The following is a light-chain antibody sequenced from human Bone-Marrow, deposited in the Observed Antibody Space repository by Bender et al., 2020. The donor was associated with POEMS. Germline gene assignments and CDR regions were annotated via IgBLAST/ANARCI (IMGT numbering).Light chain of an antibody. CDR1: SGHTNYA. CDR3: QTWGTGLNWV. V-gene: IGLV4-69*01. J-gene: IGLJ3*02. Sequence: QVVLTQSPSASASLGASVKLTCTLSSGHTNYAIAWHQQQPEKGPRFLMRLKSDGGHTRGDGIPDRFSGSSSGAERYLTISSLQSEDEADYYCQTWGTGLNWVFGGGTKLTVL. CDR2: LKSDGGH.